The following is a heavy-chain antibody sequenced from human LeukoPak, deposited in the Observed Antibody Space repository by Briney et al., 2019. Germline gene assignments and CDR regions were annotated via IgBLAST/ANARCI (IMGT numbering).Heavy chain of an antibody. CDR2: ITTDGSGA. V-gene: IGHV3-23*01. J-gene: IGHJ1*01. CDR3: AKGVLGAGSLLEYFQH. CDR1: GFAFRNYD. Sequence: GGSLRLSCAASGFAFRNYDMIWVRQAPGRGLEWVSGITTDGSGAYYADSVKGRFTVSRDNSKKTVFLQMNSLRGEDAAIYYCAKGVLGAGSLLEYFQHWGQGTLVTVSS. D-gene: IGHD3-10*01.